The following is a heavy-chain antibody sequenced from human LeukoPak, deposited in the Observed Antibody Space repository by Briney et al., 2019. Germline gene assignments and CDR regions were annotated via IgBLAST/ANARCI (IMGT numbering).Heavy chain of an antibody. J-gene: IGHJ5*01. V-gene: IGHV3-53*01. CDR3: ARVRRQVGSRWFDS. CDR1: GFPFTNNY. Sequence: GGSLRLSCAASGFPFTNNYMSWVRQAPGKGLEWVSVINIGGSVSYADSVKGRFTISRDNSNSTLYLEMNSLRVEDTALYYCARVRRQVGSRWFDSWDQGTLVTVSS. CDR2: INIGGSV. D-gene: IGHD1-26*01.